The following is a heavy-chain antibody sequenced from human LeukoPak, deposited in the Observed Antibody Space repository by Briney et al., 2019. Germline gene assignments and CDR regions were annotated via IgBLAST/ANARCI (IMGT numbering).Heavy chain of an antibody. D-gene: IGHD2-21*02. J-gene: IGHJ2*01. V-gene: IGHV3-7*01. Sequence: QPGGSLRLSCAASGISFSNYWMTWIRQAPEKGLQWVANIEEDGSDKNYADSVKGRFTISRDNAKNLLYLQMNSLRAEDTAVYYCAGWTDWYFDLWGRGTLVTVSS. CDR2: IEEDGSDK. CDR1: GISFSNYW. CDR3: AGWTDWYFDL.